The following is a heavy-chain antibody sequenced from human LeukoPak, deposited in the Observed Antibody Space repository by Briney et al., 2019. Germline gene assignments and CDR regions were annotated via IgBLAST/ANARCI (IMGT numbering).Heavy chain of an antibody. Sequence: GRSLRLSCAASGFTFSSYGMHWVRQAPGKGLEWVAVIWYDGSNKYYAVSVKGRFTISRDNSKNTLYLQMNSLRAEDTAVYYCARGRYCSSTSCSDYFDYWGQGTLVTVSS. V-gene: IGHV3-33*01. CDR1: GFTFSSYG. D-gene: IGHD2-2*01. CDR2: IWYDGSNK. J-gene: IGHJ4*02. CDR3: ARGRYCSSTSCSDYFDY.